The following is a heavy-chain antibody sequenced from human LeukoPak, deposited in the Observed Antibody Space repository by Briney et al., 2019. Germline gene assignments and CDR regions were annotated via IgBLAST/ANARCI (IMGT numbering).Heavy chain of an antibody. CDR1: GFTFSSYA. CDR3: ARDIGSSGYDFDY. Sequence: GGSLRLSCAASGFTFSSYAMHWVRQAPGKGLEWVAVISYDGSNKYYADSVKGRFTISRDNSKNTLYLQTNSLRAEDTAVYYCARDIGSSGYDFDYWGQGTLVTVSS. V-gene: IGHV3-30*04. CDR2: ISYDGSNK. J-gene: IGHJ4*02. D-gene: IGHD3-22*01.